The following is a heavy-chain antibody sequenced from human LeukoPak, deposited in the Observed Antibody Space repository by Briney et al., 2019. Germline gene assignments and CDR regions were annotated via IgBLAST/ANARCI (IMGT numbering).Heavy chain of an antibody. CDR3: AREEMATISGENWFDP. V-gene: IGHV1-2*02. D-gene: IGHD5-24*01. Sequence: ASVKVSCKASGYTFTGYYMHWVRQAPGQGLEWMGWINPNSGGTNYAQKFQGRVTMTRHTSISTAYMELSRLRSDDTAVYYCAREEMATISGENWFDPWGQGTLVTVSS. CDR1: GYTFTGYY. J-gene: IGHJ5*02. CDR2: INPNSGGT.